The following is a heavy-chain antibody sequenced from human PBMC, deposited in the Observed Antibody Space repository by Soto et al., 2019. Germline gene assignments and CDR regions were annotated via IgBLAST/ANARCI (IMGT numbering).Heavy chain of an antibody. Sequence: QITLKESGPTLVKATQTLTLTCTFSGFSLSTSGVGVGWIRQPPGKALEWIALIYWDDDQRYSPSLKSRLTITKDTTKNQVVLIMTNMDPVDTATYYCAHTQLNYYGSGTYYFDYWGQGTLVTVSS. CDR1: GFSLSTSGVG. J-gene: IGHJ4*02. CDR2: IYWDDDQ. CDR3: AHTQLNYYGSGTYYFDY. V-gene: IGHV2-5*02. D-gene: IGHD3-10*01.